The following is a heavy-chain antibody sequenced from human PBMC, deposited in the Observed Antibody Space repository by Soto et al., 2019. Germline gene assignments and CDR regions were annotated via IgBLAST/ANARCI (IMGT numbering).Heavy chain of an antibody. V-gene: IGHV1-8*02. CDR1: GYTFTSYD. CDR2: MNPSTGNT. Sequence: ASVKVSCKASGYTFTSYDINWLRQATGQGLEWMGWMNPSTGNTGFAQKFQGRVTMTRDTSITTAYMELSSLRSEDTAVYYCARQWELSGYYYGMDVWGQGTTVTVSS. CDR3: ARQWELSGYYYGMDV. J-gene: IGHJ6*02. D-gene: IGHD1-26*01.